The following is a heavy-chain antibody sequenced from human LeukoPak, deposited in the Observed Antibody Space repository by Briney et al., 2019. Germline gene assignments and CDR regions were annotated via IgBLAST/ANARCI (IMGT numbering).Heavy chain of an antibody. CDR2: TSGSGGST. CDR3: AKEYSSSWYVFVY. J-gene: IGHJ4*02. D-gene: IGHD6-13*01. CDR1: GFTFSSYV. Sequence: GGSLRLSCAASGFTFSSYVMSWVRQAPGKGLEWVSATSGSGGSTYYADSVKGRFTISRDNSKNTLYLQMNSLRAEDTAVYYCAKEYSSSWYVFVYWGXXTLVTVSS. V-gene: IGHV3-23*01.